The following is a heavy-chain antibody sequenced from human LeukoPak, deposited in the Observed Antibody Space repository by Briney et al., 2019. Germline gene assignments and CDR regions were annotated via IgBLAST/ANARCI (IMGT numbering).Heavy chain of an antibody. CDR1: GGSISGYY. V-gene: IGHV4-59*08. J-gene: IGHJ4*02. Sequence: SETLSLTCTVSGGSISGYYWSWIRQPPGQGLEWIGFIYYRGTSKYNPSLMSRVTMSVDTSKNQVSLKLSSVTAADTAVYYCARHYCSGGNCYYFDHWGQGTLVTVSS. D-gene: IGHD2-15*01. CDR2: IYYRGTS. CDR3: ARHYCSGGNCYYFDH.